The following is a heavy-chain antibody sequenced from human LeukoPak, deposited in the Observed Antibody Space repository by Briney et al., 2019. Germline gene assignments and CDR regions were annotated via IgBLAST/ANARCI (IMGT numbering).Heavy chain of an antibody. D-gene: IGHD6-13*01. CDR3: ARTPAAAGSLFDY. CDR2: MSYDGSDE. V-gene: IGHV3-30*04. Sequence: GGSLRLSCAASGFTFISYSMHWVRQAPGKGLEWVAIMSYDGSDEYYADSVKGRFTISRDNSKNTLYLQMNSLRAEDTAVYYCARTPAAAGSLFDYWGQGTLVTVSS. J-gene: IGHJ4*02. CDR1: GFTFISYS.